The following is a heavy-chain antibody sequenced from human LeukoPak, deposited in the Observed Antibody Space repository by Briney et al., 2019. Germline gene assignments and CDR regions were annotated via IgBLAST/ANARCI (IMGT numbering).Heavy chain of an antibody. CDR3: ARVDGSCSGGSCPSGNWFDP. CDR2: FHTRGST. V-gene: IGHV4-61*02. J-gene: IGHJ5*02. CDR1: SASITSSPYF. Sequence: SETLSLTCTVSSASITSSPYFWGWIRQPAGKGLEWIGRFHTRGSTNYNPSLKSRVIISVDTSKNQFSLKLNSVTAADTAVYYCARVDGSCSGGSCPSGNWFDPWGQGTLVTVSS. D-gene: IGHD2-15*01.